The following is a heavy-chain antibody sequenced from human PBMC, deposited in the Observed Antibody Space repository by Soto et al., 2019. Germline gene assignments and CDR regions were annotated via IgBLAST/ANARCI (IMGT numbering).Heavy chain of an antibody. J-gene: IGHJ4*02. CDR3: ARVRASRGQRELDS. Sequence: QVQLQQWGAGLLKPSETLSLTCGVYGGSFSGYYWYWIRQPPGKGLEWIGEINPSGGTNYNPSLTSRVTISADTSKNQFSLKLSSVTAADTAVYYCARVRASRGQRELDSWGQGTLVTVSS. CDR1: GGSFSGYY. V-gene: IGHV4-34*01. CDR2: INPSGGT. D-gene: IGHD6-13*01.